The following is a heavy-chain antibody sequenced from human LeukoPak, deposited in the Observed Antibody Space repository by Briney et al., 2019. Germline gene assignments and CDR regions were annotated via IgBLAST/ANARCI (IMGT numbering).Heavy chain of an antibody. CDR2: INSDGSTT. J-gene: IGHJ4*02. V-gene: IGHV3-74*01. CDR3: AKERGLAFFDY. D-gene: IGHD3-10*01. CDR1: GFTFNSYW. Sequence: GRSLRLSCVASGFTFNSYWMHWVRQAPGKGLVWVSRINSDGSTTSYADSVKGRFTISRSNAKNTLYLQMNSLRAEDTAVYYCAKERGLAFFDYWGQGSLVTVSS.